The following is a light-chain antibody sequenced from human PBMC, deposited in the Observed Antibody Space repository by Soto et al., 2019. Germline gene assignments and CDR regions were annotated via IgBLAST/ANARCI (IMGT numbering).Light chain of an antibody. CDR1: QSISKW. J-gene: IGKJ1*01. CDR2: DAS. Sequence: DIQMTQSPSTLSASVGDRVTITCRASQSISKWLACYQQKPGKAPDLLIYDASSLEGGVPSRFSGSGYGTEFTLTISSLLPDDFATYYCQQYSSYPWTFGQGTKVDIK. V-gene: IGKV1-5*01. CDR3: QQYSSYPWT.